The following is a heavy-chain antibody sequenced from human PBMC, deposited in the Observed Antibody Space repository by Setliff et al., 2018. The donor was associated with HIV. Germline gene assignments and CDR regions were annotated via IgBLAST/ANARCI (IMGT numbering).Heavy chain of an antibody. CDR1: GDSISSYY. CDR3: ARRRCSAASCPDNSWNWLDP. J-gene: IGHJ5*02. V-gene: IGHV4-59*08. Sequence: PEETLSLTCTVSGDSISSYYWNWIRQPPGKALEWIGYIYYGSTHYNPSFEGRVTISVDTSKNQFSLKLRSVTAADTALYYCARRRCSAASCPDNSWNWLDPWGPGTLVTVSS. CDR2: IYYGST. D-gene: IGHD2-15*01.